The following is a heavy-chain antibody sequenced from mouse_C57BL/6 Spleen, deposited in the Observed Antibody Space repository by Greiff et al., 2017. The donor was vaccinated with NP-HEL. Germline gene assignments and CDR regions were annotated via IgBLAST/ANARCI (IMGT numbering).Heavy chain of an antibody. CDR2: IHPNSGST. J-gene: IGHJ1*03. CDR3: ARPIATVVNWYFDV. CDR1: GYTFTSYW. V-gene: IGHV1-64*01. Sequence: QVHVKQPGAELVKPGASVKLSCKASGYTFTSYWMHWVKQRPGQGLEWIGMIHPNSGSTNYIEKFKSKATLTVDKSSSPAYMQLSSLTSEDSAVYCCARPIATVVNWYFDVWGTGTTVTVSS. D-gene: IGHD1-1*01.